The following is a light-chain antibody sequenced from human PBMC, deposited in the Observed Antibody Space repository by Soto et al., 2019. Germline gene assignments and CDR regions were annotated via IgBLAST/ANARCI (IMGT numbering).Light chain of an antibody. V-gene: IGLV1-40*01. CDR2: GNS. CDR1: SSNIGAGYD. Sequence: QSVLTQPPSVSGAPGQRVTISCTGSSSNIGAGYDVHWYQQLPGTAPKLLIFGNSNRPSGVPDRFSGSKSGTSASLAITGRHAEDEDAYYCRSSDSSRSGWVFGGGTKLTVL. J-gene: IGLJ2*01. CDR3: RSSDSSRSGWV.